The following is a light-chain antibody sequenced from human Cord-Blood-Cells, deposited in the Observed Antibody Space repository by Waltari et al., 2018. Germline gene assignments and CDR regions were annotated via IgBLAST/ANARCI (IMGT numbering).Light chain of an antibody. J-gene: IGKJ4*01. V-gene: IGKV1-39*01. Sequence: DIQMTQSPSSLSASVGDRVTITCRASQSISSYLNWYQQKPGKAPKILIYAASSLQSGLPARFSGSVSGTDCTLTISSLQPEDFATCYCQQSYSTPLTFGGGTKVEIK. CDR3: QQSYSTPLT. CDR1: QSISSY. CDR2: AAS.